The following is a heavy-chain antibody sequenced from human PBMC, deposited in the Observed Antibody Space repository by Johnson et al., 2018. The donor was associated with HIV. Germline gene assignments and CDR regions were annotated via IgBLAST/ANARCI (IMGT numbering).Heavy chain of an antibody. D-gene: IGHD5-24*01. CDR3: AKGQLAVEMATITEAFDL. Sequence: EVQLLESGGGLVQPGRSLRLSCAASGFTFDDHAMHWVRQAPGKGLEWVSGISWNSGSIGYADSVKGRFTISRDNAENSLHLQMNSLRTEDTALYYCAKGQLAVEMATITEAFDLWGQGTMVTVSS. V-gene: IGHV3-9*01. CDR1: GFTFDDHA. CDR2: ISWNSGSI. J-gene: IGHJ3*01.